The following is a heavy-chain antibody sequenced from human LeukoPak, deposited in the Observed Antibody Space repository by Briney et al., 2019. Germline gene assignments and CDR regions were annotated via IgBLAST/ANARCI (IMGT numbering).Heavy chain of an antibody. J-gene: IGHJ4*02. D-gene: IGHD7-27*01. CDR1: GFPFSDFY. Sequence: GGPLRLSCAASGFPFSDFYMSWIRQAPGKGVEWVSYISSSGSTIYYADSVKGRFTISRDNAKNSLYLQMNNLRAEDTAVYYCARDRWGKYYFDYWGQGTLVTVSS. CDR2: ISSSGSTI. CDR3: ARDRWGKYYFDY. V-gene: IGHV3-11*01.